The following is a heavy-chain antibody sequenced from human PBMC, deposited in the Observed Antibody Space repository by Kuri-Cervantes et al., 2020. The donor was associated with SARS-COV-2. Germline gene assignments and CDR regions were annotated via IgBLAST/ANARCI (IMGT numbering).Heavy chain of an antibody. V-gene: IGHV4-4*07. J-gene: IGHJ4*02. CDR3: ARAGVTIFGVVSAFDY. D-gene: IGHD3-3*01. CDR2: IYTSGST. Sequence: SETLTLTCTVSGGSISSYYWSWIRQPAGKGLEWIGRIYTSGSTNYNPSLKSRVTMSVDKSKNQFSLKLSFVTAAGTAVYYCARAGVTIFGVVSAFDYWGQGTLVTVSS. CDR1: GGSISSYY.